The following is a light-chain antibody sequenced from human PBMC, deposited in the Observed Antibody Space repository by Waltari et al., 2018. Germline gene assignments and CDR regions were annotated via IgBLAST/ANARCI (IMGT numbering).Light chain of an antibody. CDR3: QQYKSYAWT. J-gene: IGKJ1*01. CDR2: KAS. V-gene: IGKV1-5*03. Sequence: IHMTQSPSTLSASVGDRLTITCRASQSISSWLAWYQQKPGKDPKLLIYKASSLESGVPSRFSGSGSGTEFTLTISSRQPDDFAPYYCQQYKSYAWTFGQGTKVEIK. CDR1: QSISSW.